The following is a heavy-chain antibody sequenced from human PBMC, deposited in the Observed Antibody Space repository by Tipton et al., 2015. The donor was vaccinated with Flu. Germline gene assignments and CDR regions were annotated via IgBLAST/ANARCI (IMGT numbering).Heavy chain of an antibody. V-gene: IGHV3-20*04. CDR3: TRDERGGSYYGTVDY. CDR2: IYWNGGTT. J-gene: IGHJ4*02. CDR1: GFIFDDYG. D-gene: IGHD1-26*01. Sequence: SLRLSCAASGFIFDDYGMTWVRQAPGKGLEWVSGIYWNGGTTGYADSVKGRFTISRDNAKNSLYLQMNSLRAEDTALYYCTRDERGGSYYGTVDYWGQGTLVTVSS.